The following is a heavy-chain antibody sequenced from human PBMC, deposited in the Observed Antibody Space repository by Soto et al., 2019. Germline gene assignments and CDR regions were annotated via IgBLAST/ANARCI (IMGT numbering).Heavy chain of an antibody. D-gene: IGHD3-16*02. CDR2: ISGSGGST. V-gene: IGHV3-23*01. J-gene: IGHJ5*02. Sequence: PGGSLRLSCAASGFTFSSYAMSWVRQAPGKGLEWVSAISGSGGSTYYADSVKGRFTISRDNSKNTLYLQMNSLRAEDTAVYYCAKGRYDYVWGSYRYVAGWFDPWGQGTLVTVSS. CDR3: AKGRYDYVWGSYRYVAGWFDP. CDR1: GFTFSSYA.